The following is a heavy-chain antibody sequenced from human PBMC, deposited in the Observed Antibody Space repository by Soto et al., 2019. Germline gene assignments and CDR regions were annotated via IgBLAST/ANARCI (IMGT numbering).Heavy chain of an antibody. CDR2: TNEDASDK. Sequence: HPGGSLRLSCVGSGFTFTNYWVGWVRQTPGKGLEWVAHTNEDASDKYYVDSVKGRFTISRDNPKNSMSLQMNSLRADDTALYFCVSWSSGNYGPHYNYWGQGALVTVS. V-gene: IGHV3-7*01. J-gene: IGHJ4*02. CDR1: GFTFTNYW. D-gene: IGHD1-26*01. CDR3: VSWSSGNYGPHYNY.